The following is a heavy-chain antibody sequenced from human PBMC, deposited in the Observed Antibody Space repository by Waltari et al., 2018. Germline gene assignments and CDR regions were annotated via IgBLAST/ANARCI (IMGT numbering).Heavy chain of an antibody. Sequence: QVQLVQSGAEVQKPGASVKVSCKASGYTFTTYDINCVRQATGQGLEWMGWMNPNSGNTGYAQKFQGRVTITRNTSIRTAYMELRSLRPDDTAVYYCARNVAGTGDFDYWGQGTLVTVSS. V-gene: IGHV1-8*03. J-gene: IGHJ4*02. CDR3: ARNVAGTGDFDY. CDR2: MNPNSGNT. CDR1: GYTFTTYD.